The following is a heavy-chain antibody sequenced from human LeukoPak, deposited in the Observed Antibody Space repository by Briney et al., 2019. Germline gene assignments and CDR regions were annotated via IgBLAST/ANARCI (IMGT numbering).Heavy chain of an antibody. CDR3: ARARRDGYNSFDY. Sequence: PGGSLRLSCAASGFTFSSYSMNWVRQAPGKGLEWVSSISSSSSYIYYADSVKGRFTISRDNAKNSLYLQMNSLRAEDTAVYYCARARRDGYNSFDYWGQGTLVTVSS. J-gene: IGHJ4*02. CDR2: ISSSSSYI. D-gene: IGHD5-24*01. CDR1: GFTFSSYS. V-gene: IGHV3-21*01.